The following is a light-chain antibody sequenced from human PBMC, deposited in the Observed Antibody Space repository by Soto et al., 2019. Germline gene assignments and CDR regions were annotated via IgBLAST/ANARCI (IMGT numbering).Light chain of an antibody. CDR2: DAS. CDR1: QSVYSY. CDR3: QQRNNWPWT. Sequence: EIGLTQSASTLSWSAGERATLSWRASQSVYSYLAWYQQKAGQAPRLLIYDASNRANGIPARFSGSGSGTDFNLTISSLEPEDFALYYCQQRNNWPWTFGQGTRLEIK. J-gene: IGKJ5*01. V-gene: IGKV3-11*01.